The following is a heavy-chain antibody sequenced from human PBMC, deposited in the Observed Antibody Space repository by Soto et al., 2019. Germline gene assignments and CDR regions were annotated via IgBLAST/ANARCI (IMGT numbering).Heavy chain of an antibody. D-gene: IGHD5-12*01. V-gene: IGHV3-23*01. CDR1: GFTFSGSA. J-gene: IGHJ4*02. CDR2: ISGGGST. Sequence: EVQLSESGGGLVQPGGSLRLYCGGAGFTFSGSAVSWVRQAPGRGLEWVSGISGGGSTEYADSVKGRFGISRDNSKDTVYLYMNSLRDDDTAVYYCARQKGDIVARPPDHWGQGILVTVSS. CDR3: ARQKGDIVARPPDH.